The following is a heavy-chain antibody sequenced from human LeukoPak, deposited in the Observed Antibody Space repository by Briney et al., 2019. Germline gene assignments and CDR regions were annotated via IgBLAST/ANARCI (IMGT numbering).Heavy chain of an antibody. CDR2: INTDGSST. V-gene: IGHV3-74*01. CDR3: ARGYSGTYRFGY. J-gene: IGHJ4*02. CDR1: GFTFSSYW. D-gene: IGHD1-26*01. Sequence: GGSLRLSCAASGFTFSSYWMHWVRQAPGKGLVWVSRINTDGSSTTYADSVKGRLTISRDNAKNTLYLEMSSLRAEDTAVYYCARGYSGTYRFGYWGQGTLVTVSS.